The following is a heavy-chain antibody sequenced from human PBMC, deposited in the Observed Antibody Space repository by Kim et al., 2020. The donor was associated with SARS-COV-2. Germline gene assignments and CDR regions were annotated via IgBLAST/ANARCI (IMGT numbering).Heavy chain of an antibody. Sequence: GGSLRLSCAVSGFTFSSYWMSWVRQAPGKGLEWVAYIKQDGSEKYYVDSVKGRFTISRDNAKNSLYLQMNSLRAEDTAVYYCARDREDNSYACFFVYWGQRTVDTVST. CDR2: IKQDGSEK. J-gene: IGHJ4*02. D-gene: IGHD5-18*01. CDR1: GFTFSSYW. V-gene: IGHV3-7*03. CDR3: ARDREDNSYACFFVY.